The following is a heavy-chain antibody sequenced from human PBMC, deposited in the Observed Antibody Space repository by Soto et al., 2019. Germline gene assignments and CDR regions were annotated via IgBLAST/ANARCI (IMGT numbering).Heavy chain of an antibody. CDR2: IYSGGST. J-gene: IGHJ4*02. Sequence: EVQLVESGGDLVQPGGSLRLSCVVSGFTVSSNYMSWVRQAPGKGLEWVSVIYSGGSTYYADSVKGRFTISRDNSKNTLYLQMNSLRAEDTAVYYCARGGSGYYHSPFEYWGQGTLVTLSS. V-gene: IGHV3-66*01. D-gene: IGHD3-22*01. CDR3: ARGGSGYYHSPFEY. CDR1: GFTVSSNY.